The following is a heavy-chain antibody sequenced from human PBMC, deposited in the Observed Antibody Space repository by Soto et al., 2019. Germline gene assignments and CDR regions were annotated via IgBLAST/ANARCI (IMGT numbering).Heavy chain of an antibody. Sequence: GGSLRLSCAASGFTFSNAWMNWVRQAPGKGLEWVGRIKSKTDGGTTDYAAPVKGRFTISRDDSKNTLYLQMNSLKTEDTAVYYCTTDTTIFGVVIIPDEYYYYYGMDVWGQGTTVTVSS. CDR2: IKSKTDGGTT. CDR1: GFTFSNAW. D-gene: IGHD3-3*01. J-gene: IGHJ6*02. V-gene: IGHV3-15*07. CDR3: TTDTTIFGVVIIPDEYYYYYGMDV.